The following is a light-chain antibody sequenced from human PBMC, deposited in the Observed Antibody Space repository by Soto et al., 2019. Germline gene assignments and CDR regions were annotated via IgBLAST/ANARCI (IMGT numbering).Light chain of an antibody. V-gene: IGKV3-15*01. J-gene: IGKJ5*01. CDR3: QQYNNWPPIT. CDR2: GAS. Sequence: EIVMTQSPATLSVSPGERATLSCRASQSVSSNLAWYQQKPGQAPRLLIYGASTRATGIPARFSGSGSGTEFTLTFTSLQSEYFAVYYCQQYNNWPPITFGQGTRLEIK. CDR1: QSVSSN.